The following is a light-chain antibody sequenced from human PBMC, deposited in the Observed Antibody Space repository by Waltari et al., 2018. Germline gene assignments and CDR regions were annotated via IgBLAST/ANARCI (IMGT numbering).Light chain of an antibody. V-gene: IGKV1-5*03. J-gene: IGKJ2*01. Sequence: DIQMTQSPSTLSASVGDRVSINCRASQSISIWLAWYQQRSGKAPKLLISKSSSLESGVPARFSGSGAGTEFTLTITNLHPDDFATYSCQQYDKYPVAFGQGTKLEIK. CDR2: KSS. CDR1: QSISIW. CDR3: QQYDKYPVA.